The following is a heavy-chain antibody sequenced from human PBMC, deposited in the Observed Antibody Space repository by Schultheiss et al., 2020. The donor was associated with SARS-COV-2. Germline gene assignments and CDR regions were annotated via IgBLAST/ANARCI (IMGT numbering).Heavy chain of an antibody. D-gene: IGHD2-2*01. J-gene: IGHJ4*02. CDR1: GYTFTSYA. V-gene: IGHV1-3*01. CDR3: ARDFGASDEFDMPVY. Sequence: ASVKVSCKASGYTFTSYAMHWVRQAPGQRLEWMGWINAGNGNTKYSQKFQGRVTITRDTSASTAYMELSSLRSEDTAVYYCARDFGASDEFDMPVYWGQGTLVTVSS. CDR2: INAGNGNT.